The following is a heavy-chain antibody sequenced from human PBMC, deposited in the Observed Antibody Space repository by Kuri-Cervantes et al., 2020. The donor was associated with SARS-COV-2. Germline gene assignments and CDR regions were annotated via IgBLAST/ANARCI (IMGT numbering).Heavy chain of an antibody. V-gene: IGHV4-39*01. CDR3: ASCDSSSWYYFDY. J-gene: IGHJ4*02. CDR2: IYYSGST. CDR1: GGSISSSSYY. Sequence: GSLRLSCTVSGGSISSSSYYWGWIRQPPGKGLEWIGSIYYSGSTYYNPSLKSRVTISVDTSKNQFSLKLSSVTAADTAAYYCASCDSSSWYYFDYWGQGTLVTVSS. D-gene: IGHD6-13*01.